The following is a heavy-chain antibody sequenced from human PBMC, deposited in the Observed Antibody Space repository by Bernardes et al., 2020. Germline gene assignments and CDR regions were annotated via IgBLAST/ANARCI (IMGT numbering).Heavy chain of an antibody. J-gene: IGHJ4*02. V-gene: IGHV3-66*01. Sequence: GGSLRLSCAASGFSVSSNYMSWVRQAPGKGLEWVSVIYTGGSIYYADSVKGRFTISRDNSKNMLYLQMDSLRVEDTALYYCAGDRGGNYYLVYWGQGTQVTVSS. CDR1: GFSVSSNY. CDR2: IYTGGSI. D-gene: IGHD1-7*01. CDR3: AGDRGGNYYLVY.